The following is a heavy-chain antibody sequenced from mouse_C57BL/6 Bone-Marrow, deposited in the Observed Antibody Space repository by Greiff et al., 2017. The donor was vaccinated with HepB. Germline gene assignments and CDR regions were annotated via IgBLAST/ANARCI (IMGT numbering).Heavy chain of an antibody. CDR1: GYSFTDYN. D-gene: IGHD1-1*01. CDR2: INPNYGTT. Sequence: EVQLQQSGPELVKPGASVKISCKASGYSFTDYNMNWVKQSNGKSLEWIGVINPNYGTTSYNQKFKGKATLTVDQSSSTAYMQLNSLTSEDSAVYYCFSNYGSSLYAMDYWGQGTSVTVSS. J-gene: IGHJ4*01. V-gene: IGHV1-39*01. CDR3: FSNYGSSLYAMDY.